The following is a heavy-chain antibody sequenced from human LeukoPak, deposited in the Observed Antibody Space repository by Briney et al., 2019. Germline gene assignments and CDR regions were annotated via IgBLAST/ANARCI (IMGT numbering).Heavy chain of an antibody. CDR1: GFTFSSYA. Sequence: GGSLRLSCAASGFTFSSYAMSWVRQAPGKGLEWVSAISGSGGSTYYADSVKGRFTISRDNSKNTLYLQMNSLRAEDTAVYSCAKDVDVYSSSYLFDYWGQGALVTVSS. V-gene: IGHV3-23*01. CDR3: AKDVDVYSSSYLFDY. J-gene: IGHJ4*02. CDR2: ISGSGGST. D-gene: IGHD6-6*01.